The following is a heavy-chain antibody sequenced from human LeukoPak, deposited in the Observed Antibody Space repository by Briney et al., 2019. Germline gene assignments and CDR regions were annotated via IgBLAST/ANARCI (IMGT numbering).Heavy chain of an antibody. Sequence: GGSLRLPYAASGFTFNNYAMNWVRQAPGKGLEWVSVISGSGGTTYYADSVKGRFTISRDSSKNTLYLQMNSLRAEDTAVYYCAKVSGGGLYYDGMDVWGQGTTVPVSS. D-gene: IGHD1-14*01. CDR3: AKVSGGGLYYDGMDV. J-gene: IGHJ6*02. CDR2: ISGSGGTT. CDR1: GFTFNNYA. V-gene: IGHV3-23*01.